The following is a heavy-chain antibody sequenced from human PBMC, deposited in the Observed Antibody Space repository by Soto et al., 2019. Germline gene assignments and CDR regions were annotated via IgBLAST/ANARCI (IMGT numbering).Heavy chain of an antibody. J-gene: IGHJ6*02. CDR3: AKGAGDRLSLGMDV. Sequence: QVQLVESGGGVVQPGWSLRLSCAASGFSISDYGMEWVRQAPGKGLERVALISYDGSNTYYADSVKGRFTISRDNSKDTLFLQMTGLRREDTAVYYCAKGAGDRLSLGMDVWGQGTTVTVSS. V-gene: IGHV3-30*18. CDR2: ISYDGSNT. D-gene: IGHD1-26*01. CDR1: GFSISDYG.